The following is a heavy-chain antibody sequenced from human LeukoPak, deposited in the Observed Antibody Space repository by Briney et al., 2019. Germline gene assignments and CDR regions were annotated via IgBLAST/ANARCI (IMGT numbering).Heavy chain of an antibody. Sequence: AGSLRLSCAASGFTFSTTGLHWVRQAPGKGLEWVAMISPDGSTTFYTYSMNGRPTTTQDTSNNTHYLQLTSQILDSTAQYYGATEGEEWTNFDYCGQGNLVSVSS. D-gene: IGHD3-3*01. V-gene: IGHV3-33*08. CDR3: ATEGEEWTNFDY. CDR2: ISPDGSTT. J-gene: IGHJ4*02. CDR1: GFTFSTTG.